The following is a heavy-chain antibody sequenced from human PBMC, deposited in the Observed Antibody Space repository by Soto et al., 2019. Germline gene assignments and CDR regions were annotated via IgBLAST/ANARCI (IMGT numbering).Heavy chain of an antibody. CDR3: ARHTRQCSGDRCYADGQLYYHYYMDF. CDR2: ISSKGGRI. J-gene: IGHJ6*03. D-gene: IGHD2-15*01. V-gene: IGHV3-64*01. CDR1: GFTFSSYS. Sequence: EVQLVASGGGLVQPGGSLRLSCAASGFTFSSYSMYWVRQAPGKGLEYVSAISSKGGRIYYANSVKGRFTISRDNSKSSLYLHMGSRRAEDMGVDYCARHTRQCSGDRCYADGQLYYHYYMDFWVKGTTVTVSS.